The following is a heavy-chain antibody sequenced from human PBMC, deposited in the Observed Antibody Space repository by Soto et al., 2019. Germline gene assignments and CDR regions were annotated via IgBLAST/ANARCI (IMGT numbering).Heavy chain of an antibody. V-gene: IGHV1-3*01. CDR1: GYTFTTYA. CDR3: ARGGRRNYDIMTGYADDGFDI. Sequence: ASVKVSCKASGYTFTTYAMHWVRQAPGQRLEWMGWINPGNGNTKYSQKFQGRVTITWDTFASTAYMELGSLRSEDTAFYYCARGGRRNYDIMTGYADDGFDIWGQGTVVTVSS. J-gene: IGHJ3*02. D-gene: IGHD3-9*01. CDR2: INPGNGNT.